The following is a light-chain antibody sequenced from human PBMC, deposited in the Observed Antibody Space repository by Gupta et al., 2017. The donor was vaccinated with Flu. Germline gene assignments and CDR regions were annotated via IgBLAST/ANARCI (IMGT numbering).Light chain of an antibody. V-gene: IGLV7-46*01. CDR2: HTP. J-gene: IGLJ3*02. CDR1: TGAVTCGHY. Sequence: QAVVTQEPSLTVSPGGTVPLTWDSSTGAVTCGHYCYWFQQKPGQAPRTLIYHTPHRHSWTPARFSGSLLGGQAALTLSGAQHEDEAEYYCLLTYGGPWVFGGGTRLTVL. CDR3: LLTYGGPWV.